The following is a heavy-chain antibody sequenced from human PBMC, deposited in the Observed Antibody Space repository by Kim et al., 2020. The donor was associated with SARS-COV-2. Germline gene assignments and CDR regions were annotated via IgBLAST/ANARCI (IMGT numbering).Heavy chain of an antibody. CDR3: TTLNYGGYPAGDY. CDR2: TNEDGTII. Sequence: GGSLRLSCAASGFTFRTYWMHWVRQAPGKGLVWVSGTNEDGTIINYADSVKGRFTISRDNAKNTLYLQMNSLRAEDTAVYYCTTLNYGGYPAGDYWGQGTLATVSS. D-gene: IGHD5-18*01. J-gene: IGHJ4*02. V-gene: IGHV3-74*01. CDR1: GFTFRTYW.